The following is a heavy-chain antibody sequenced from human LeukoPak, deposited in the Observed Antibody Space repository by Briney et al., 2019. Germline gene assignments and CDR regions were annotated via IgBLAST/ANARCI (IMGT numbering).Heavy chain of an antibody. Sequence: SETLSLTCTVSGYSISSGYYWGWIRQPPGKGLEWIGSIYHSGSTYYNPSLKSRVTISVDTSKNQFSLKLSSVTAADTAVYYRARANINYYDSSGYLDYWGQGTLVTVSS. D-gene: IGHD3-22*01. CDR1: GYSISSGYY. CDR2: IYHSGST. V-gene: IGHV4-38-2*02. J-gene: IGHJ4*02. CDR3: ARANINYYDSSGYLDY.